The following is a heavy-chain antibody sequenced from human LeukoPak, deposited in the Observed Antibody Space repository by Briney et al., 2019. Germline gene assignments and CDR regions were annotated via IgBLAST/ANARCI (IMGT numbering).Heavy chain of an antibody. Sequence: GGSLRLSCAASGFTFSSYAMHWVRQAPGKGLEWVAVISYDGSNKYYADSVKGRFTISRDNAKNSLYLQINTLRAEDTAVYYCAREQEYCSGGSCYSWGYYFDYWGQGTLVTVSS. J-gene: IGHJ4*02. CDR1: GFTFSSYA. D-gene: IGHD2-15*01. V-gene: IGHV3-30-3*01. CDR3: AREQEYCSGGSCYSWGYYFDY. CDR2: ISYDGSNK.